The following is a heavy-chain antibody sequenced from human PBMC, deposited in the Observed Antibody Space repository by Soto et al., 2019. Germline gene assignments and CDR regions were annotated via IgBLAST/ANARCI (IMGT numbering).Heavy chain of an antibody. D-gene: IGHD6-25*01. CDR3: AREQGLRPGGGGTEPLDI. CDR1: GYSFTSQY. CDR2: INPNGGST. J-gene: IGHJ3*02. V-gene: IGHV1-46*03. Sequence: QVQLVQSGAEVKKPGASVKISCEASGYSFTSQYVHWVRQAPGQGLEWMGIINPNGGSTTYAQKFQGRGPLARDTSTSTVYMGLSSLTSGDTAVYYCAREQGLRPGGGGTEPLDIWGQGTMVTVAS.